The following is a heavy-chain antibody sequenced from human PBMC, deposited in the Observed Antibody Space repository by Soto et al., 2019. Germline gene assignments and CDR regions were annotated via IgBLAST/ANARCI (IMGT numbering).Heavy chain of an antibody. CDR1: GGSVNDGNFY. J-gene: IGHJ4*02. D-gene: IGHD3-16*02. CDR2: IRHSGIT. V-gene: IGHV4-61*01. Sequence: PSETLSLTCSVSGGSVNDGNFYWNWIRQSPGKGLEWIGYIRHSGITNYNPSLKSRVTISVDTSKNEFSLKLSSVTAADTAVYYCARGLNMGALPSHFHYWGQGTQGTVSA. CDR3: ARGLNMGALPSHFHY.